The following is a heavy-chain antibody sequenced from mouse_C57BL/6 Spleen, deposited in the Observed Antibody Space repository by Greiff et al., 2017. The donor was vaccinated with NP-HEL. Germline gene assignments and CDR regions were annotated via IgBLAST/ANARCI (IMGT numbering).Heavy chain of an antibody. V-gene: IGHV1-80*01. J-gene: IGHJ2*01. CDR3: ARGGYDGPYFDY. D-gene: IGHD2-3*01. Sequence: QVQLQQSGAELVKPGASVKISCKASGYAFSSYWMNWVKQRPGKGLEWIGQIYPGDGDTNYNGKFKGKATLTADKSSSTAYMQLSSLTSEDSAVYFCARGGYDGPYFDYWGQGTTLTVSS. CDR1: GYAFSSYW. CDR2: IYPGDGDT.